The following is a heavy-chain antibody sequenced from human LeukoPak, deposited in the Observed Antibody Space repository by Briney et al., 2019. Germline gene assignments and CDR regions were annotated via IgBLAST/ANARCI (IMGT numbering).Heavy chain of an antibody. V-gene: IGHV4-59*12. CDR1: GSSISSYY. J-gene: IGHJ2*01. CDR3: ARDFSRYWYFDL. Sequence: SETLSLTCTVSGSSISSYYWSWVRQPPGKGLEYIGYIYYTGSTNSSPSLKSRVTISVDTSKNQFSLKLNSVTAADTAVYYCARDFSRYWYFDLWGRGTLVTVSS. CDR2: IYYTGST.